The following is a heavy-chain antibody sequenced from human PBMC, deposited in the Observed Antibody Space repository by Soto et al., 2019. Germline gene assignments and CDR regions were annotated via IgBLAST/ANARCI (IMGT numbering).Heavy chain of an antibody. V-gene: IGHV3-21*01. CDR3: TRDASRDSSARGWFDP. Sequence: PEGALRRSCAASGFTFRSFTMNWVRQAPGKGLEWVSTISSNSAYIYYTDALRGRFTISRDNAKNSLHLQMNSLRAEDTAVYYCTRDASRDSSARGWFDPWGPGTLVPVSS. CDR2: ISSNSAYI. D-gene: IGHD6-13*01. CDR1: GFTFRSFT. J-gene: IGHJ5*02.